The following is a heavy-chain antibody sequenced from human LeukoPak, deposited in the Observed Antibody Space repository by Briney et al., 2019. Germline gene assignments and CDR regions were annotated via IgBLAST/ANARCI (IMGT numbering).Heavy chain of an antibody. CDR2: IIPIFGTA. CDR1: GGTFSSYA. CDR3: ASSTVVTHYFDY. V-gene: IGHV1-69*13. J-gene: IGHJ4*02. Sequence: ASVKVSCKASGGTFSSYAINWVRQAPGQGLEWMGGIIPIFGTANYAQKFQGRVTITADESTSTAYMELSSLRSEDTAVYYCASSTVVTHYFDYWGQGTLVTVSS. D-gene: IGHD4-23*01.